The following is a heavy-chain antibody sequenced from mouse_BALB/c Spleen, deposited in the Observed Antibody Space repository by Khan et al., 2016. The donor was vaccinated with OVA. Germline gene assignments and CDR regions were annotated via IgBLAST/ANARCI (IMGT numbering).Heavy chain of an antibody. CDR3: AREGAYYRSDGWFAY. Sequence: QVQLQQSGAELARPGASVKMSCKASGYTFTTYTIHWVKQRPGQGLEWIGYIIPSTDYTNYNQKFKDRATLTADKSSSTAYMQLSSLTSEASAVYYCAREGAYYRSDGWFAYWGQGTLVTVSA. CDR1: GYTFTTYT. D-gene: IGHD2-14*01. J-gene: IGHJ3*01. CDR2: IIPSTDYT. V-gene: IGHV1-4*01.